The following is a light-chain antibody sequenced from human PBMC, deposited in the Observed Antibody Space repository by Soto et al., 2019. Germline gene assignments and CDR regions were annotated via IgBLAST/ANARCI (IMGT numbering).Light chain of an antibody. CDR2: GAS. V-gene: IGKV3-20*01. Sequence: MALTKSPGTRSLSPGARATLSCRASQSVNSNYLAWYQQKPGQSPRLLIKGASTRATGIPERFSGSGSGTDFPHTISRLEPEDLAVYCCQQYSNSTPLTFGGGTKVEIK. CDR1: QSVNSNY. J-gene: IGKJ4*01. CDR3: QQYSNSTPLT.